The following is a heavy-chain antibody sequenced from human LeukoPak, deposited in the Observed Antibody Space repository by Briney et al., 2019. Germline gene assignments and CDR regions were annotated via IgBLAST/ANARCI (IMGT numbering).Heavy chain of an antibody. D-gene: IGHD5-12*01. V-gene: IGHV3-9*01. CDR1: GFTFDDYA. J-gene: IGHJ5*02. CDR2: ISWNSGSI. Sequence: PGGSLRLSCAASGFTFDDYAMHWVRQAPGEGLEWVSGISWNSGSIGYADSVKGRFTISRDNAENSLYLQMNSLRAEDTALYYCANSGYDFSGWFDPWGQGTLVTVSS. CDR3: ANSGYDFSGWFDP.